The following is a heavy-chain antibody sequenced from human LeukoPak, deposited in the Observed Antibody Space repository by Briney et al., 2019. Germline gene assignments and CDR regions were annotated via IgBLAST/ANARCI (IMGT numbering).Heavy chain of an antibody. Sequence: GGSLRLSCAASGFTFDDYAMHWVRQAPGKGLEWVSGISWNSGSIGYADSVKGRFTISRDNAKNSLYLQMNSLRAEDMALYYCAKGVRIVAVAGNDAFGIWGQGTMVTVSS. CDR1: GFTFDDYA. D-gene: IGHD6-19*01. J-gene: IGHJ3*02. CDR2: ISWNSGSI. V-gene: IGHV3-9*03. CDR3: AKGVRIVAVAGNDAFGI.